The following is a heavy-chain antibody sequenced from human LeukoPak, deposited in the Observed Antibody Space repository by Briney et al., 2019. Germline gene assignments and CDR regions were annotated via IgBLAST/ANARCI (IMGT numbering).Heavy chain of an antibody. CDR1: GGSISSNSYY. J-gene: IGHJ4*02. CDR2: IYYSGRT. CDR3: ARDYGGWYYFDY. D-gene: IGHD6-19*01. Sequence: SETLSLTCTVSGGSISSNSYYWGWIRQPPGKGLEWIGSIYYSGRTYYNPSLKSRVTISVDTSMNQFSLELSSVTAADTALYYCARDYGGWYYFDYWGQGTLVTVSS. V-gene: IGHV4-39*07.